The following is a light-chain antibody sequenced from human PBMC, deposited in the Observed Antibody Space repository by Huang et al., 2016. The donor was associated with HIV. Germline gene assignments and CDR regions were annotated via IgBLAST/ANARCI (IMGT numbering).Light chain of an antibody. CDR3: QQRSSSLT. V-gene: IGKV3-11*01. Sequence: IVLTQSPATLSLSPGERATLSCRASQRVNKFLAWYQQKPGQAPRLLIYNATDRATGVPARFSGGGSGTDFTLTITDLKAEDFAIYYCQQRSSSLTFGGGTKVEIK. CDR1: QRVNKF. CDR2: NAT. J-gene: IGKJ4*01.